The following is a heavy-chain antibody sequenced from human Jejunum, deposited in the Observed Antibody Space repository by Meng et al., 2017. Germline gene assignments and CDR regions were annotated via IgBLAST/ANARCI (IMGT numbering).Heavy chain of an antibody. CDR1: GFTFSGHW. V-gene: IGHV3-7*01. Sequence: GGSLRLSCEGSGFTFSGHWMSWVRQAPGKGLEWVSNIKEDGSGKDSVDSVKGRFTISRDNAKNSLYLQMNSLRAEDTAVYYCARVGVHGDFDYWGQGTLVTVSS. J-gene: IGHJ4*02. CDR2: IKEDGSGK. CDR3: ARVGVHGDFDY. D-gene: IGHD3-3*01.